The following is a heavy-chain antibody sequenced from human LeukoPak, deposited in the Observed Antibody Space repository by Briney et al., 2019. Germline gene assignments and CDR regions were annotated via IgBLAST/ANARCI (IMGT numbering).Heavy chain of an antibody. CDR3: ARRGYSPRDAFDI. V-gene: IGHV4-38-2*01. J-gene: IGHJ3*02. Sequence: SETLSLTCAVSGYSISSGYYWGWIRQPPGKGLEWIGSIYHSGSTYYNPSLKSRVTISVDTSKNQFSLKLSSVTAADTAMYYCARRGYSPRDAFDIWGQGTMVTVSS. CDR2: IYHSGST. CDR1: GYSISSGYY. D-gene: IGHD5-18*01.